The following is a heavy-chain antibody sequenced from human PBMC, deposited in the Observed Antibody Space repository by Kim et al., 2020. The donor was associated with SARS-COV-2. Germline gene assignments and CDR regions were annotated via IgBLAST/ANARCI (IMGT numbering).Heavy chain of an antibody. J-gene: IGHJ6*02. Sequence: ASVKVSCKASGYTFTSYYMHWVRQAPGQGLEWMGIINPSGGSTSYAQKFQGRVTMTRDTSTSTVYMELSSLRSEDTAVYYCARDLSVVSEEGTHPLYYYYYGMDVWGQGTTGTVSS. V-gene: IGHV1-46*01. CDR1: GYTFTSYY. CDR2: INPSGGST. CDR3: ARDLSVVSEEGTHPLYYYYYGMDV. D-gene: IGHD3-10*01.